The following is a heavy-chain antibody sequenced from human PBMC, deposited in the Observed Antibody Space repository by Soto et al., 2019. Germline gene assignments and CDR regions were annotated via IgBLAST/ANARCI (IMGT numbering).Heavy chain of an antibody. CDR2: INPNGGAT. J-gene: IGHJ6*03. D-gene: IGHD5-12*01. CDR1: GDSFNDYY. V-gene: IGHV1-2*02. Sequence: VQLAQSGAEVKKPGASVKVSCKTSGDSFNDYYIHWVRQAPGQGLEWMGWINPNGGATKYAQKFQGRVTETRDTSIRTVYMELSSLRSDDTAVYYCARESGGATATLDYYYFYMDVWGKGTTVTFSS. CDR3: ARESGGATATLDYYYFYMDV.